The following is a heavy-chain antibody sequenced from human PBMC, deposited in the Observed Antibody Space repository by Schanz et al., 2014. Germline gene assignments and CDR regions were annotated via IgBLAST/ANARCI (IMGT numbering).Heavy chain of an antibody. D-gene: IGHD4-4*01. J-gene: IGHJ6*02. CDR1: GFTFSSYG. CDR3: AKSPVIRSYYYYGMDV. V-gene: IGHV3-33*06. CDR2: IWYDGNNK. Sequence: QVQLVESGGGVVQPGRSLRLSCAASGFTFSSYGMHWVRQAPGKGLEWVAVIWYDGNNKFYADSVKGRFIISRDNSKNTLDLQMNSLRDEDTAVYYCAKSPVIRSYYYYGMDVWGQGTTVTVSS.